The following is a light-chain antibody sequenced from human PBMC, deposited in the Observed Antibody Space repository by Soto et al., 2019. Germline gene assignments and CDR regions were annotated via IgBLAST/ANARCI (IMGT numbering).Light chain of an antibody. CDR3: QKYKTYWT. CDR2: DAS. V-gene: IGKV1-5*01. J-gene: IGKJ1*01. Sequence: DVPLSLSPATLSASLGGAGTITYRASESISSWLAWYQQKPANAPKLLIYDASTLDGGVTSRVSGCGTGTEFTLSIGSLEPDAFENCYCQKYKTYWTFGQGTKVDIK. CDR1: ESISSW.